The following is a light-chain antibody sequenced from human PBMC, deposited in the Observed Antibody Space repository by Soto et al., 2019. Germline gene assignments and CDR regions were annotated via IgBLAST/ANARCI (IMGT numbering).Light chain of an antibody. CDR2: GNN. V-gene: IGLV1-40*01. J-gene: IGLJ1*01. CDR1: SSNIGAGYD. CDR3: QSYDSSLSTDV. Sequence: QSVLTQPPSVSGAPGQRVTISCTGSSSNIGAGYDVHWYQQLPGTAPKLLIYGNNNRPSGVPDRFSGSKSGTLASLAITGLQAEDEADYCCQSYDSSLSTDVFGTGTKVTVL.